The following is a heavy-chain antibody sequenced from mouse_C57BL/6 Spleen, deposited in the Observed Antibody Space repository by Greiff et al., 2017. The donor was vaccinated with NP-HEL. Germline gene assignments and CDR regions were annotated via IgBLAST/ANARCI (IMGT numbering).Heavy chain of an antibody. CDR3: ARELGQDAMDY. Sequence: QVQLQQSGAELARPGASVKMSCKASGYTFTSYTMHWVKQRPGQGLEWIGYINPSSGYTKYNQKFKDKATLTADKSSSTAYMQLSSLTSEDSAVYYCARELGQDAMDYWGQGTSVTVSS. CDR1: GYTFTSYT. J-gene: IGHJ4*01. D-gene: IGHD4-1*01. V-gene: IGHV1-4*01. CDR2: INPSSGYT.